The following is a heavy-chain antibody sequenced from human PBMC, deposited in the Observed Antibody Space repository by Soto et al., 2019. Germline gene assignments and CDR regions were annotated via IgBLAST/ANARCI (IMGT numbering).Heavy chain of an antibody. CDR3: ARVGCSGGSCYSNDAFDI. Sequence: SETLSLTCTVSGGSISSYYWSWIRQPAGKGLEWIGRIYTSGSTNYNPSLKSRVTMSVDTSKNQFSLKLSSVTAADTAVYYSARVGCSGGSCYSNDAFDIWGQGTMVTVSS. V-gene: IGHV4-4*07. J-gene: IGHJ3*02. CDR1: GGSISSYY. D-gene: IGHD2-15*01. CDR2: IYTSGST.